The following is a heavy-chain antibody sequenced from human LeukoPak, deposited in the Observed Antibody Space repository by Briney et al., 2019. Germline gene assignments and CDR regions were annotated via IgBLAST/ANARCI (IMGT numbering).Heavy chain of an antibody. V-gene: IGHV4-59*08. CDR1: GGSISSYY. J-gene: IGHJ3*02. D-gene: IGHD2-2*01. CDR2: IYYSGST. Sequence: SETLSLTCTVSGGSISSYYWSWIRQPPGKGLEWIGYIYYSGSTNYNPSLKSRVTISVDTSKNQFSRKLSSVTAADTAVYYCARLSGGYCSSTSCYAFDIWGQGTMVTVSS. CDR3: ARLSGGYCSSTSCYAFDI.